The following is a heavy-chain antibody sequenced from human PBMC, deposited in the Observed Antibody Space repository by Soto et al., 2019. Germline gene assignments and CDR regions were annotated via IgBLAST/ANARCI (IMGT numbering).Heavy chain of an antibody. CDR2: ISAYNGNT. Sequence: GASVKVSCKASGYTFTSYGISWVRQAPGQGLEWMGWISAYNGNTNYAQKLQGRVPMTTDTSTSTAYMELRSLRSDDTAVYYCAREAQPSSCGYYYGMDVWGQGTTVTVSS. CDR1: GYTFTSYG. J-gene: IGHJ6*02. CDR3: AREAQPSSCGYYYGMDV. D-gene: IGHD6-6*01. V-gene: IGHV1-18*01.